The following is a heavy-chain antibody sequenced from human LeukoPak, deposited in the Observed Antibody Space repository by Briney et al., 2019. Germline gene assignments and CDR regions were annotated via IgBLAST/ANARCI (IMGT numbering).Heavy chain of an antibody. J-gene: IGHJ5*02. CDR1: GYTFTSYG. Sequence: GASVKVSCKASGYTFTSYGISWVRQAPGQGLEWMGWISAYNGNTNYAQKLQGRVTMTTDTSTSTAYMELRSLRSEDTAVYYCARGLRGIVVVPAAIGGCWFDPWGQGTLVTVSS. CDR3: ARGLRGIVVVPAAIGGCWFDP. D-gene: IGHD2-2*01. V-gene: IGHV1-18*01. CDR2: ISAYNGNT.